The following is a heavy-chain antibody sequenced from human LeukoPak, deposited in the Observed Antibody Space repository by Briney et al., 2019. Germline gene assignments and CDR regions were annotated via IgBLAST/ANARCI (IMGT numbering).Heavy chain of an antibody. CDR1: GLTFSSYA. Sequence: GRSLRLSCAASGLTFSSYAMHWVRQAPGKGLEWVAITSSDGSDQYYADSVKGRFTISRDNSKNTLDLQMNSLRAEDTAVYYCARGGHCSITSCYRPFDYWGQGTLVTVSS. D-gene: IGHD2-2*01. CDR3: ARGGHCSITSCYRPFDY. CDR2: TSSDGSDQ. J-gene: IGHJ4*02. V-gene: IGHV3-30*01.